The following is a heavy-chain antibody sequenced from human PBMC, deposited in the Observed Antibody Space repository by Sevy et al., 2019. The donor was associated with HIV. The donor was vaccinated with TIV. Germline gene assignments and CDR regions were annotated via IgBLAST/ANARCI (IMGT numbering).Heavy chain of an antibody. J-gene: IGHJ4*02. CDR1: GFTFSNYA. CDR2: IRISGGNT. V-gene: IGHV3-23*01. CDR3: AKEWTQLSDWYGELDY. D-gene: IGHD6-19*01. Sequence: GGLRLSCAASGFTFSNYAMSWVRQAPGKGLEWVSSIRISGGNTYYADSVKGRFTISRDNSKNTLYLQMNSLRAEDTAVYYCAKEWTQLSDWYGELDYWGQGSLVTVSS.